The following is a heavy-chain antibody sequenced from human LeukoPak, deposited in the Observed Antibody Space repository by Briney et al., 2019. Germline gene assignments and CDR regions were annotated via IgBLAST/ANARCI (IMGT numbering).Heavy chain of an antibody. D-gene: IGHD3-10*01. CDR1: GGSISSGGYY. V-gene: IGHV4-30-2*01. Sequence: SETLSLTCTVSGGSISSGGYYWSWIRQPPGKGLEWIGYIYHSGSTYYNPSLKSRVTISVDRSKNQFSLKLSSVTAADTAVYYCARQTNYYGSGSYYTYVDYWGQGTLVTVSS. CDR2: IYHSGST. J-gene: IGHJ4*02. CDR3: ARQTNYYGSGSYYTYVDY.